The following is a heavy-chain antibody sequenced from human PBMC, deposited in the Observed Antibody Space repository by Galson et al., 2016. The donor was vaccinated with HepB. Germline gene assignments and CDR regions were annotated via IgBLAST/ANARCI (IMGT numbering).Heavy chain of an antibody. CDR1: GYTFTYRY. CDR3: ARSEDSSSFAD. V-gene: IGHV1-45*02. J-gene: IGHJ4*02. CDR2: ITPFNGNT. Sequence: SVKVSCKASGYTFTYRYMHWVRQAPGQALEWMGWITPFNGNTNYAQKFQARVTITRDRSMSTAYMELSSRRSEDAAIYYCARSEDSSSFADWGRGTLVTVSS. D-gene: IGHD6-6*01.